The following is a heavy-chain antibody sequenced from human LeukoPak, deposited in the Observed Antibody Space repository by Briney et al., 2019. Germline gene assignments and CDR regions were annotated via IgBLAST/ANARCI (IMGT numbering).Heavy chain of an antibody. V-gene: IGHV3-11*04. Sequence: GGSLRLSCAASGFTFSDYYMSWIRQAPGKGLEWVSYISSSGSTIYYADSVKGRFTISRDNAKNTLYLQINSLRAEDTAVYYCARDAIGELVDYWGQGTLVTVSS. J-gene: IGHJ4*02. CDR2: ISSSGSTI. D-gene: IGHD3-10*01. CDR1: GFTFSDYY. CDR3: ARDAIGELVDY.